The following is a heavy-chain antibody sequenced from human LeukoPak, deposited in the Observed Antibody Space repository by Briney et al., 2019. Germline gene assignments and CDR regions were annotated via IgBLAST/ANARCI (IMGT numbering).Heavy chain of an antibody. CDR1: GFTFSNYW. J-gene: IGHJ4*02. D-gene: IGHD6-19*01. V-gene: IGHV3-9*01. Sequence: PGGSLRLSCAASGFTFSNYWMHWVRQAPGKGLEWVSGISWNSGSIGYADSVKGRFTISRDNAKNSLYLQMNSLRAEDTALYYCAKDASAVAGSFDYWGREPWSPSPQ. CDR3: AKDASAVAGSFDY. CDR2: ISWNSGSI.